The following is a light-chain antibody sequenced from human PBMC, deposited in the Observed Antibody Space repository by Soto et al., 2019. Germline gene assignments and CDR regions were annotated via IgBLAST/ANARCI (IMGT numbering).Light chain of an antibody. CDR3: QQSYSTPF. J-gene: IGKJ3*01. Sequence: DIQMTQSPSSLFASVGDRVTITCRASQSISRYSHWYQQRPGKAPKLLIYAASSLQSGVPSRFSGSGSGTDFTLTISSLQPEDFATYYCQQSYSTPFFGPGTKVDIK. V-gene: IGKV1-39*01. CDR2: AAS. CDR1: QSISRY.